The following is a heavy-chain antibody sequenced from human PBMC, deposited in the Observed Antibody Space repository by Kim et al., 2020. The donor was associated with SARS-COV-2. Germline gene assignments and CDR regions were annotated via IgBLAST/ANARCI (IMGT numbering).Heavy chain of an antibody. D-gene: IGHD2-2*01. CDR3: ASLPSLYCSSTSCPIYFDY. J-gene: IGHJ4*02. CDR2: IKQDGSEK. Sequence: GGSLRLSCAASGFTFSSYWMSWVRQAPGKGLEWVANIKQDGSEKYYVDSVKGRFTISRDNAKNSLYLQMNSLRAEDTAVYYCASLPSLYCSSTSCPIYFDYWGQGTLVTVSS. V-gene: IGHV3-7*01. CDR1: GFTFSSYW.